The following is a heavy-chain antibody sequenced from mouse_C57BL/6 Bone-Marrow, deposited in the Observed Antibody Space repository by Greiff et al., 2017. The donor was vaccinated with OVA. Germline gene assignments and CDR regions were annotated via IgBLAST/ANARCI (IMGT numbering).Heavy chain of an antibody. D-gene: IGHD2-5*01. J-gene: IGHJ3*01. CDR2: ISDGGSYT. V-gene: IGHV5-4*01. Sequence: EVKLVESGGGLVKPGGSLKLSCAASGFTFSSYAMSWVRQTPEKRLEWVATISDGGSYTYYPDNVKGRFTISRDNAKNNLYLQMSHLKSEDTAMYYCARENSNYGFAYWGQGTLVTVSA. CDR3: ARENSNYGFAY. CDR1: GFTFSSYA.